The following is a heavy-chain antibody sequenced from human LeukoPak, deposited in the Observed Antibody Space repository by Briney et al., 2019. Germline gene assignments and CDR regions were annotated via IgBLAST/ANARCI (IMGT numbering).Heavy chain of an antibody. D-gene: IGHD3-16*01. J-gene: IGHJ4*02. CDR1: GFTFSSYR. V-gene: IGHV3-21*01. CDR2: ISSSSSDK. Sequence: GGSLRLSCAASGFTFSSYRMNWVRQAPGKGLEWVSSISSSSSDKEYADSVKSRFTISRDNAKNSLYLQMNSLRAEDTAVYYCARDGGGIDYWGQGTLVTVSS. CDR3: ARDGGGIDY.